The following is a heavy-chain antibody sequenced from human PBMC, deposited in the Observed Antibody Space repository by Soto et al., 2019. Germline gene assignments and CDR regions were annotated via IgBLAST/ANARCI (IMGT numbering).Heavy chain of an antibody. CDR3: AISASVTTRFFRFDP. CDR2: IYHSGST. CDR1: GVSISSSNW. V-gene: IGHV4-4*02. Sequence: LSLTCAVSGVSISSSNWLSWVRQPPGKGLEWMGEIYHSGSTNYNPSLKSRVTISMDKSKRQFSLNLSSVTAADTAVYYCAISASVTTRFFRFDPWGQGTLVTVSS. J-gene: IGHJ5*02. D-gene: IGHD4-17*01.